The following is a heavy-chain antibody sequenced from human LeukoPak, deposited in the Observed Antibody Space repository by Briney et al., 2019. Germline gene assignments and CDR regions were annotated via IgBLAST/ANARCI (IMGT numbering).Heavy chain of an antibody. Sequence: GGSLRLSCAASGFTFSSYAMSWVRQAPGKGLEWVSAISGSGGSTYYADSVKGRFTISRDNSKNTLYLQMNSLRAEDTAVYYCAKDPNWNYWFLDGMDVWGQGTTVTVSS. CDR1: GFTFSSYA. D-gene: IGHD1-7*01. V-gene: IGHV3-23*01. CDR2: ISGSGGST. J-gene: IGHJ6*02. CDR3: AKDPNWNYWFLDGMDV.